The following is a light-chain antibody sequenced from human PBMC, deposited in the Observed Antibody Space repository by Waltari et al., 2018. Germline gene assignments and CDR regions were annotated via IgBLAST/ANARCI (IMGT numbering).Light chain of an antibody. J-gene: IGLJ1*01. CDR2: GNG. Sequence: QSVLTQPPSVSGAPGQRVTISCTGSSSNIGAGYDVHWYQPLPGTAPKLLIYGNGNRPSEVPDRFSGSKSGTSASLASTGLQAEDEADYYCQSYDSSLSGYVFGTGTKVTVL. CDR3: QSYDSSLSGYV. CDR1: SSNIGAGYD. V-gene: IGLV1-40*01.